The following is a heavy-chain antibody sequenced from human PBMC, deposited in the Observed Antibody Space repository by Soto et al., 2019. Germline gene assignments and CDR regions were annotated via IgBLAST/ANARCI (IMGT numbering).Heavy chain of an antibody. D-gene: IGHD1-7*01. V-gene: IGHV1-18*04. CDR3: ARDESQLKLRPLITLDY. J-gene: IGHJ4*02. Sequence: AASVKVSCKASGYTFTSYGISWVRQAPGQGLEWMGWISAYNGNTNYAQKLQGRVTMTTDTSTSTAYMGLRSLRSDDTAVYYCARDESQLKLRPLITLDYWGQGTLVTVSS. CDR2: ISAYNGNT. CDR1: GYTFTSYG.